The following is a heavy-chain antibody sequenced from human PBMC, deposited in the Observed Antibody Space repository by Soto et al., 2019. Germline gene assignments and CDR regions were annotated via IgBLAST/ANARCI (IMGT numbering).Heavy chain of an antibody. J-gene: IGHJ4*02. CDR2: FNAGNGNT. CDR3: AREDQYVWGSYRYNDY. D-gene: IGHD3-16*02. CDR1: GYTFTSYA. V-gene: IGHV1-3*01. Sequence: ASVKVSCKASGYTFTSYAMHWVRQAPGQRLEWMGWFNAGNGNTKYSQKFQGRVTITRDTSASTAYMELSSLRSEDTAVYYCAREDQYVWGSYRYNDYWGQGTLVTVSS.